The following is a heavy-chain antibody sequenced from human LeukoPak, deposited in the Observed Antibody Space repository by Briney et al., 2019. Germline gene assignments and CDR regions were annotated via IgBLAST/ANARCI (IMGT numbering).Heavy chain of an antibody. CDR1: GNYW. J-gene: IGHJ4*02. V-gene: IGHV3-74*01. D-gene: IGHD2-15*01. CDR3: VSFNETY. Sequence: GGSLRLSCAASGNYWMHWVRQAPGKGLVWVSHINSDGSWTSYADSVKGRFTISKDNAKNTVYLQMNNLRAEDTAVYYCVSFNETYWGRGTLVTVSS. CDR2: INSDGSWT.